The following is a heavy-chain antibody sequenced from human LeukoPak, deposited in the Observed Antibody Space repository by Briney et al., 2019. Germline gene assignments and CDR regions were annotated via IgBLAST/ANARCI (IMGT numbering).Heavy chain of an antibody. Sequence: SETLSLTCAVYGGSFSGYYWSWIRQPPGKGLEWIGEINHSGSTNYNPSLKSRVTISVDTSKNQFSLKLSSVTAADTAVYYCARDEYSSGWYNYYYYYMDVWGKGTTVTVSS. J-gene: IGHJ6*03. V-gene: IGHV4-34*01. D-gene: IGHD6-19*01. CDR1: GGSFSGYY. CDR3: ARDEYSSGWYNYYYYYMDV. CDR2: INHSGST.